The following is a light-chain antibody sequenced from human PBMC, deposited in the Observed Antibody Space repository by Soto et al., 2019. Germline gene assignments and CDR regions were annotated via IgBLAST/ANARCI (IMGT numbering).Light chain of an antibody. V-gene: IGLV2-14*01. CDR1: SSDTGGYRY. J-gene: IGLJ3*02. Sequence: QSALTQPASVSGSPGQSVTISCTGTSSDTGGYRYVSWYQQHPGKAPKLLIFEVSRRPSGVSNRFSGSKSGNTASLTISGLQAEDEADYYCSLYTSINTRVFGGGTKLTVL. CDR3: SLYTSINTRV. CDR2: EVS.